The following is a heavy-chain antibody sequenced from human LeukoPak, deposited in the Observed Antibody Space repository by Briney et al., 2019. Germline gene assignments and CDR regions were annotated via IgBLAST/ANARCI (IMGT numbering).Heavy chain of an antibody. CDR1: GFRFDDHG. Sequence: PGGSLRLSCAASGFRFDDHGMSWVRQVPGKGLEWVSGINWNGASTGYGDSVKGRFTISRDNAKNSLYLQMNSLRAEDTALYYCAGGDRNGWYFDYWGQGILVTASS. J-gene: IGHJ4*02. V-gene: IGHV3-20*04. D-gene: IGHD6-19*01. CDR2: INWNGAST. CDR3: AGGDRNGWYFDY.